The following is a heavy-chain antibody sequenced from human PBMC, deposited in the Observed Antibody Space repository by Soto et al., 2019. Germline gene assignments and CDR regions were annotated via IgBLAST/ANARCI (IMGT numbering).Heavy chain of an antibody. Sequence: SETLSLTCTVSGGSISGYYWSWIRQPPGKGLEWIGYMYKTGSTVYNPSFKSRVTISVDTSKNQFSLKLNSVTAADTAVYYCARDLWGYCGTDCYPLDVWGRGTTVTVSS. D-gene: IGHD2-21*02. CDR1: GGSISGYY. CDR2: MYKTGST. V-gene: IGHV4-59*01. J-gene: IGHJ6*02. CDR3: ARDLWGYCGTDCYPLDV.